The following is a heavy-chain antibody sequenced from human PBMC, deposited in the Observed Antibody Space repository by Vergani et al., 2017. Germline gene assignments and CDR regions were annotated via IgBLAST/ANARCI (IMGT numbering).Heavy chain of an antibody. D-gene: IGHD2-15*01. CDR1: GGSFSGYY. CDR2: INHSGST. J-gene: IGHJ6*03. CDR3: ARGGGVGYCSGGSCYSGYYYYYMDV. Sequence: QVQLQQWGAGLLKPSETLSLTCAVYGGSFSGYYWSWIRQPPGKGLEWIGEINHSGSTNYNPSLKSRVTISVDTSKNQFSLKLSSVTAADTAVYYCARGGGVGYCSGGSCYSGYYYYYMDVWGKGTTVTVSS. V-gene: IGHV4-34*01.